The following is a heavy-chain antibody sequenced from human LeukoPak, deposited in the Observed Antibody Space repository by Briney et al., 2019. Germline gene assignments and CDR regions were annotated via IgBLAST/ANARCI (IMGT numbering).Heavy chain of an antibody. CDR1: GFTVSSNY. V-gene: IGHV3-53*01. Sequence: AGGSLILSCAGSGFTVSSNYMSWVRHAPGKGLEWVADIYNGGSTYYADSVKGIFTISRDNSKNTLYLKMNSLRAEDTAVYYCATVDSSSWYADYWGQGTLVTVSS. D-gene: IGHD6-13*01. CDR2: IYNGGST. CDR3: ATVDSSSWYADY. J-gene: IGHJ4*02.